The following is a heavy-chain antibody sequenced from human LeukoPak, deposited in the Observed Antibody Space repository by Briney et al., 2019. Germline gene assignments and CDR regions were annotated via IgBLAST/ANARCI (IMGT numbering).Heavy chain of an antibody. V-gene: IGHV1-8*01. CDR2: MNPNSGNT. Sequence: GASVKVSCKASRYTFTSYDINWVRQATGQGLEWMGWMNPNSGNTGYAQKFQGRVTMTRNTSISTAYMELSSLRSEDTAVYYCARGVNYGSGTKYWFGPWGQGTLVTVSS. J-gene: IGHJ5*02. CDR1: RYTFTSYD. D-gene: IGHD3-10*01. CDR3: ARGVNYGSGTKYWFGP.